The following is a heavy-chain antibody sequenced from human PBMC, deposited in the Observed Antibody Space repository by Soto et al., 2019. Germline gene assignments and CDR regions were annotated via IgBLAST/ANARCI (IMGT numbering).Heavy chain of an antibody. D-gene: IGHD6-19*01. J-gene: IGHJ5*02. CDR1: GFTFSSYA. V-gene: IGHV3-23*01. CDR3: AKRTHSSGWPTVNWFDP. Sequence: PGGSLRLSCAASGFTFSSYAMSWVRQAPGKGLEWVSAISGSGGSTYYADSVKGRFTISRDNSKNTLYLQMNSLRAEDTAVYYSAKRTHSSGWPTVNWFDPWGQGTLVTVSS. CDR2: ISGSGGST.